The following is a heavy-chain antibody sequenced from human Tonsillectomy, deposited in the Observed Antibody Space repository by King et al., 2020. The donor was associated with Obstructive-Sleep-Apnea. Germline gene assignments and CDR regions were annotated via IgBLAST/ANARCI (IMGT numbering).Heavy chain of an antibody. CDR1: GFTFSDSA. CDR2: VRSKFDGSAP. Sequence: VQLVESGGGLVQPGGSLKLSCAVSGFTFSDSAIHWVRQASGGGREGVGRVRSKFDGSAPAYAASVTGRFIISRDESNNTAYLQMNSLKTEDTAVYYCTRRFSGYPFDYWGQGTQVTVSS. CDR3: TRRFSGYPFDY. D-gene: IGHD3-22*01. V-gene: IGHV3-73*01. J-gene: IGHJ4*02.